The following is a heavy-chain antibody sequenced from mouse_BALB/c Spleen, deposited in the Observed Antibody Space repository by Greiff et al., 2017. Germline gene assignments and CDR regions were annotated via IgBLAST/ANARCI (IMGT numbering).Heavy chain of an antibody. V-gene: IGHV5-4*02. J-gene: IGHJ4*01. CDR3: ARDSYGNYDYYAMDY. CDR1: GFTFSDYY. Sequence: EVNVVESGGGLVKPGGSLKLSCAASGFTFSDYYMYWVRQTPEKRLEWVATISDGGSYTYYPDSVKGRFTISRDNAKNNLYLQMSSLKSEDTAMYYCARDSYGNYDYYAMDYWGQGTSVTVSS. D-gene: IGHD2-1*01. CDR2: ISDGGSYT.